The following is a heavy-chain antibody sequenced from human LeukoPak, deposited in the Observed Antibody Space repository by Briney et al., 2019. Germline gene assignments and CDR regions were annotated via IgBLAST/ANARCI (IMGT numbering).Heavy chain of an antibody. CDR2: INPSGGST. D-gene: IGHD5-12*01. Sequence: ASVKVSCKASGYTFTSYYMHWVRQAPGQGLEWMGIINPSGGSTSYAQKFQGRVTMTRDTSTSTVYMELSSLRSEDTAVHYCARDLIEMATISYYYGMDVWGQGTTVTVSS. J-gene: IGHJ6*02. CDR3: ARDLIEMATISYYYGMDV. CDR1: GYTFTSYY. V-gene: IGHV1-46*01.